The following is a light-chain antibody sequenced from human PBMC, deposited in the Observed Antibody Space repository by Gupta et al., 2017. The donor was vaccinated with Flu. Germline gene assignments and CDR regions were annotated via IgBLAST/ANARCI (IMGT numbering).Light chain of an antibody. V-gene: IGKV1-39*01. J-gene: IGKJ1*01. Sequence: GDRVTITCRASQSISSYLSWYQQKPGKAPKLLIYAASTLQSGVPSRFSGSGSGTDFTLTISSLQPEDFATYYCQQSYSALRTFGQGTKVEVK. CDR3: QQSYSALRT. CDR1: QSISSY. CDR2: AAS.